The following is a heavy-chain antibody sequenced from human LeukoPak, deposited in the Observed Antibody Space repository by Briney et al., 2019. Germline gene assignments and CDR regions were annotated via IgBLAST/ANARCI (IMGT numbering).Heavy chain of an antibody. CDR1: GFIVSNNY. J-gene: IGHJ4*02. CDR3: ARGYCSGRSCYMWYSDY. Sequence: GGSLRLSCAGSGFIVSNNYMTWVRQAPGKGLEWVSVIYKDGSTYYADSVKGRFTISRDNSKNTVYLQMSSLRAEDTAVYYCARGYCSGRSCYMWYSDYWGQGTLVTVSS. CDR2: IYKDGST. V-gene: IGHV3-53*01. D-gene: IGHD2-15*01.